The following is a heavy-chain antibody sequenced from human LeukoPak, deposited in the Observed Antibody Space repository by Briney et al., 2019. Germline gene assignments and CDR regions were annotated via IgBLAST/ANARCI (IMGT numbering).Heavy chain of an antibody. D-gene: IGHD2-2*02. CDR2: IYISGST. CDR3: ARHTRGHCTSTTCYTYWFDP. V-gene: IGHV4-4*09. Sequence: ASETLSLTCSVSGDSISSDYWSWIRQPPGKGLEWIGYIYISGSTSYNPSLKSRVTMSLDTSKNQFSLRLSSVTAADTAVYYCARHTRGHCTSTTCYTYWFDPWGHGTLVTVSS. CDR1: GDSISSDY. J-gene: IGHJ5*02.